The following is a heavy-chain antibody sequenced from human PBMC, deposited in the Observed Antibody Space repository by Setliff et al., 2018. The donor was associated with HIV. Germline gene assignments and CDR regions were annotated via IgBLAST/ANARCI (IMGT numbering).Heavy chain of an antibody. V-gene: IGHV3-74*01. D-gene: IGHD4-17*01. Sequence: PGGSLRLSCAASGFTFSTYWMHWVRQAPGKGLVWVSRINSDGSSTSYADSVKGRFTISRDNAKNSLFLQMDSLRAEDTAVYYCARSLHYGDYPYYFDYWGQGTLVTVS. CDR2: INSDGSST. J-gene: IGHJ4*02. CDR3: ARSLHYGDYPYYFDY. CDR1: GFTFSTYW.